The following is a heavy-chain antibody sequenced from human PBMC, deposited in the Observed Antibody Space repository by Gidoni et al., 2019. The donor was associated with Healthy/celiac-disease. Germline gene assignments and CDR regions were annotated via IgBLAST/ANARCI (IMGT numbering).Heavy chain of an antibody. J-gene: IGHJ6*02. D-gene: IGHD2-15*01. CDR2: TYYRSKWYN. V-gene: IGHV6-1*01. Sequence: QVQLQQSGPGLVKPSQTLSLTCAIPGDSVPRNRAAWNWIRQSPPGGLEWRGRTYYRSKWYNDYAVSVKSRITINPDTSKNQFSLQLNSVTPEDTAVYYCARTYCSGGSCYSLDYYYGMDVWGQGTTVTVSS. CDR3: ARTYCSGGSCYSLDYYYGMDV. CDR1: GDSVPRNRAA.